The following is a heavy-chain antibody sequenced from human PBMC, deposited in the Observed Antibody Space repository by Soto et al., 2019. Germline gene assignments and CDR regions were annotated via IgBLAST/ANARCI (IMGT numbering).Heavy chain of an antibody. Sequence: GGSLRLSCAASGFTFSSYAMSWVRQAPGKGLEWVSAISGSGGSTYYADSVKGRFTISRDNSKNTLYLQMNSLRAEDTAVYYCAKDDSSSWITQVDYWGQGTLVTVSS. V-gene: IGHV3-23*01. CDR3: AKDDSSSWITQVDY. CDR2: ISGSGGST. J-gene: IGHJ4*02. CDR1: GFTFSSYA. D-gene: IGHD6-13*01.